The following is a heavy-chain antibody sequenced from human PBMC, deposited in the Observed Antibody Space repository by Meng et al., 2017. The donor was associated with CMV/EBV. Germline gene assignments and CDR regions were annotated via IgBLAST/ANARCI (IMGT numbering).Heavy chain of an antibody. J-gene: IGHJ5*02. V-gene: IGHV4-4*07. Sequence: QGQLKESGPCLVKPSETLSLTCTVSGGSISSYYWSWIRQPAGKGLEWIGRIYTSGSTNYNPSLKSRVTMSVDTSKNQFSLKLSSVTAADTAVYYCARDLMNCSSTSCANWFDPWGQGTLVTVSS. CDR3: ARDLMNCSSTSCANWFDP. D-gene: IGHD2-2*01. CDR1: GGSISSYY. CDR2: IYTSGST.